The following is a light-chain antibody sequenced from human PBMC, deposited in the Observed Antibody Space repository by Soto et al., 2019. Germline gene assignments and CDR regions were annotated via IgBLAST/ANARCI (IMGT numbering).Light chain of an antibody. CDR1: QSVSSN. Sequence: EIVMTQSPATLSVSPGERATLSCRASQSVSSNLAWYQQKPGQPPRLLIYGESTRATGTPARFIGSGSGTAFTLTISSLQSEDFAVYYCQQYNNWPRTFGQGTKVEIK. J-gene: IGKJ1*01. CDR2: GES. V-gene: IGKV3-15*01. CDR3: QQYNNWPRT.